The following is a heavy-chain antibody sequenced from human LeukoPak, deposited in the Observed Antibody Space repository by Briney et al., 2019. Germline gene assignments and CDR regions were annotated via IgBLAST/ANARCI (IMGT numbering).Heavy chain of an antibody. J-gene: IGHJ6*03. CDR3: ARVTVTRSYYYYYMDV. Sequence: PGGSLRLSCAASGFTFSSYAMSWVRQAPGKGLEWVSAISGSGGSTYYADSVKGRFTISRDNAKNSLYLQMNSLRAEDTAMYYCARVTVTRSYYYYYMDVWGKGTTVTISS. V-gene: IGHV3-23*01. CDR2: ISGSGGST. D-gene: IGHD4-17*01. CDR1: GFTFSSYA.